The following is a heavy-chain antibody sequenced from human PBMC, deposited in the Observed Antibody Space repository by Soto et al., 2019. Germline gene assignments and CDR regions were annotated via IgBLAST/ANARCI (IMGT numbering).Heavy chain of an antibody. CDR3: ARDTWGYFDY. J-gene: IGHJ4*02. D-gene: IGHD3-16*01. CDR2: MNQNGGEI. V-gene: IGHV3-7*01. Sequence: GGSLRLSCAASGFTFSTYAMNWVRQVPGKRLEWVANMNQNGGEIYYVDSVKGRFTISRDNTKNSLYLQMNSLRAEDTAVYYCARDTWGYFDYWGQGTPVTAPQ. CDR1: GFTFSTYA.